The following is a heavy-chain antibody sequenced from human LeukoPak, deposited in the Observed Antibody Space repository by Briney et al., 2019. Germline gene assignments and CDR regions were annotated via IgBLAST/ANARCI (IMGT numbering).Heavy chain of an antibody. J-gene: IGHJ4*02. CDR2: ITGTGATT. Sequence: GGSLRLSCTASGFTFSSYAMSWVRQAPGKGLEWVSAITGTGATTYYADSVKGRFTISRDNSKNTLYLQMNSLRAEDTAVYYCARNDYHFDYWGQGTLVTVSS. V-gene: IGHV3-23*01. CDR1: GFTFSSYA. D-gene: IGHD4-11*01. CDR3: ARNDYHFDY.